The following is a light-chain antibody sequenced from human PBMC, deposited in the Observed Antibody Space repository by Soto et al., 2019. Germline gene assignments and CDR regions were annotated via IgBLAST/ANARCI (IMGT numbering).Light chain of an antibody. CDR3: MQRMDLPWT. Sequence: PVIPGASPTISCRASQSLLDSDDGKIYLDWFLQRPGQSPQLLIYTLSHRAPGVPDRFSGSGSATDFTLKISTVEAEDVRVYSYMQRMDLPWTFPQGTKLDIK. J-gene: IGKJ1*01. CDR1: QSLLDSDDGKIY. CDR2: TLS. V-gene: IGKV2-40*01.